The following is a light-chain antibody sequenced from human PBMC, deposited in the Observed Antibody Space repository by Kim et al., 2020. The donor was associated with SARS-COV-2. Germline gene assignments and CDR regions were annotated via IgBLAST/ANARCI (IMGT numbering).Light chain of an antibody. J-gene: IGLJ3*02. Sequence: QSVLTQPPSASGTPGQRVTISCSGSSSSIGSNTVNWYQQLPGTAPKVLIYSNNQRPSGVPDRFSGSKSGTSASLAISGLQSEDEADYYCAAWDDSLSGWVFGGGTQLTV. CDR2: SNN. CDR1: SSSIGSNT. CDR3: AAWDDSLSGWV. V-gene: IGLV1-44*01.